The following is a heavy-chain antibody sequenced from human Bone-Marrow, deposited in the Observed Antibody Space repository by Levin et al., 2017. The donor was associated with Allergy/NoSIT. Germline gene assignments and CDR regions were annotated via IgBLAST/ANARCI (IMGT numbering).Heavy chain of an antibody. CDR2: ISWNSGSI. V-gene: IGHV3-9*01. Sequence: SLKISCAASGFTFDDYAMHWVRQAPGKGLEWVSGISWNSGSIGYADSVKGRFTISRDNAKNSLYLQMNSLRAEDTALYYCAKDIGSSSAYYFDYWGQGTLVTVSS. CDR1: GFTFDDYA. CDR3: AKDIGSSSAYYFDY. D-gene: IGHD6-25*01. J-gene: IGHJ4*02.